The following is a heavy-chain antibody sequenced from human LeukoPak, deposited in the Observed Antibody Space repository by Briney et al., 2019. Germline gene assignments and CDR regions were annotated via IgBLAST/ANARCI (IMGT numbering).Heavy chain of an antibody. J-gene: IGHJ4*02. CDR1: DGSFNVYY. CDR2: INHSGVT. Sequence: PSEPLSLTCAVYDGSFNVYYWTWIRQSPAKGLEWIGEINHSGVTMNNPSLKSRVTMSVDTSKSQFSLKLTSVTAADTAVYYCTRRAYTYDSYFFDHWGLGTLVTV. CDR3: TRRAYTYDSYFFDH. D-gene: IGHD5-18*01. V-gene: IGHV4-34*01.